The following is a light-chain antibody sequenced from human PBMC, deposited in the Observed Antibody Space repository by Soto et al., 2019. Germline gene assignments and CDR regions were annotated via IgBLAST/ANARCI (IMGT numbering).Light chain of an antibody. CDR1: SSDVGGYNF. Sequence: QSVLTQPPCASGSPGQSVTISCTRTSSDVGGYNFVSWYQQHPGKAPKLIIFEVSKRPSGVPDRFSGSKSGNTASLTVSGRQAEDEANFYCSSFAGGNNYVFGTGTKVTVL. CDR3: SSFAGGNNYV. CDR2: EVS. V-gene: IGLV2-8*01. J-gene: IGLJ1*01.